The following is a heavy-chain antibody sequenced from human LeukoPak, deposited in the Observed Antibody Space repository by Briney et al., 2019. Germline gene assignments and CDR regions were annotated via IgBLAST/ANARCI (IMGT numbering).Heavy chain of an antibody. V-gene: IGHV3-74*01. D-gene: IGHD3-3*01. CDR2: INSGGSST. J-gene: IGHJ6*03. Sequence: GGSLRLSCAASGFTFSSYWMHWVRQAPGKGLVWVSSINSGGSSTTYADSVKGRFTISRDNAKNTLYLQMNSLRAEDTAVYYCAKDAQYYDFWSGWNATYYYYMDVWGKGTTVTVSS. CDR3: AKDAQYYDFWSGWNATYYYYMDV. CDR1: GFTFSSYW.